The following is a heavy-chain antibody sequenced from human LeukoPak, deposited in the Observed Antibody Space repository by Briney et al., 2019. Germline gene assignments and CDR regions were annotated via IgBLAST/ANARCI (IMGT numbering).Heavy chain of an antibody. Sequence: GASVKVSCKASGGTFSSYAISWVRQAPGQGLEWMGGIIPIFGTANYAQKFQGRVTITADKSTSTAYMELSSLRSEDTAVYYCASGRYCSGGSCLRGFDPWGQGTLVTVSS. CDR1: GGTFSSYA. J-gene: IGHJ5*02. CDR2: IIPIFGTA. D-gene: IGHD2-15*01. V-gene: IGHV1-69*06. CDR3: ASGRYCSGGSCLRGFDP.